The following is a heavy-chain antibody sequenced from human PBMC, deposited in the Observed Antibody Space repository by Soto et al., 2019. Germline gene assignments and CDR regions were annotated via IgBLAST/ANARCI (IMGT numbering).Heavy chain of an antibody. V-gene: IGHV1-69*13. D-gene: IGHD3-3*01. J-gene: IGHJ4*02. CDR2: IIPIFGTA. CDR3: ARAIEGFWSGYSFDH. Sequence: GASVKVSCKASGGTFSSYAISWVRQAPGQGLEWMGGIIPIFGTANYAQKFQGRVTITADESTSTAYMELSSLRAEDTAIYYCARAIEGFWSGYSFDHWGRGTLVTVSS. CDR1: GGTFSSYA.